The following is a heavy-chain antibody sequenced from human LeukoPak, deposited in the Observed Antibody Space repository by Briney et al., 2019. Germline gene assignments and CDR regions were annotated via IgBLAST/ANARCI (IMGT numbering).Heavy chain of an antibody. D-gene: IGHD2-8*01. CDR3: ASSASIVLMVYATDY. CDR2: IYHSGST. V-gene: IGHV4-38-2*01. Sequence: SETLSLTCAVSGYSISSGYYWGWTRPPPGKGLEWIGSIYHSGSTYYNPSLKSRVTISVDTSKNQFSLKLSSVIAADTAVYYCASSASIVLMVYATDYWGQGTLVTVSS. CDR1: GYSISSGYY. J-gene: IGHJ4*02.